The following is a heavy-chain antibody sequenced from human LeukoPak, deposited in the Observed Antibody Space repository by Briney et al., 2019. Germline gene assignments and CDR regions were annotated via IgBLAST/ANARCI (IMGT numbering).Heavy chain of an antibody. J-gene: IGHJ4*02. CDR2: ISGSGGST. Sequence: GVSLRLSCTASGFSFGDDAWSWFRQSPGRGLEWVSCISGSGGSTYYADSVTGRFTISRDHSKNPLYPFITSLRAEDKGVYNCAKGGSDDYQITDYWGKGTLVTVSS. CDR3: AKGGSDDYQITDY. D-gene: IGHD3-22*01. CDR1: GFSFGDDA. V-gene: IGHV3-23*01.